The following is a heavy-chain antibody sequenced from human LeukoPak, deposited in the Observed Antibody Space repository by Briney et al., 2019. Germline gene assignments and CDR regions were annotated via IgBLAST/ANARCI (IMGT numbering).Heavy chain of an antibody. Sequence: GGSLRLSCSASGFTFSNYALASVRRAPGKGLEYVSVITNNGISTYYADSVKGRFTISRDNSKSTLYLQMNSLRAEDTAVYYCARVLNYYDSSGYYFSYWGQGTLVTVSS. J-gene: IGHJ4*02. D-gene: IGHD3-22*01. CDR2: ITNNGIST. CDR3: ARVLNYYDSSGYYFSY. V-gene: IGHV3-64*04. CDR1: GFTFSNYA.